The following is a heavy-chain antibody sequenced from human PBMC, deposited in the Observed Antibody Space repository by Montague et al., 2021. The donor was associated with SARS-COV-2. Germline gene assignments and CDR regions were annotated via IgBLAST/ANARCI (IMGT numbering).Heavy chain of an antibody. CDR2: INNSGST. J-gene: IGHJ4*02. Sequence: SETLSLTCAVYGGSFSGYYWSWIRQPPGKGLEWIGDINNSGSTNYNPYLKSRVSISVDTSKNQFSLKLSSVTAADTAVYYCARAIVDVTMMVVVMTGVEHYFDFWGQGTLVTVSS. D-gene: IGHD3-22*01. CDR1: GGSFSGYY. V-gene: IGHV4-34*01. CDR3: ARAIVDVTMMVVVMTGVEHYFDF.